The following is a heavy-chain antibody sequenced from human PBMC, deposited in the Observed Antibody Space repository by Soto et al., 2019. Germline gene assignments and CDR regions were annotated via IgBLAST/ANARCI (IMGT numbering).Heavy chain of an antibody. D-gene: IGHD3-10*01. CDR2: ISKDSSFS. CDR1: GFIFSDFY. Sequence: HVQLVESGGGLVKPGGSLRLSCAASGFIFSDFYMSWIRQAPGKGLEWVSYISKDSSFSIYADSVKGRFTISRDNAQNSVYLQMNSLRAEDTAIYYCAREGPMLRGVVSEDYWGQGTLVTVSP. J-gene: IGHJ4*02. CDR3: AREGPMLRGVVSEDY. V-gene: IGHV3-11*05.